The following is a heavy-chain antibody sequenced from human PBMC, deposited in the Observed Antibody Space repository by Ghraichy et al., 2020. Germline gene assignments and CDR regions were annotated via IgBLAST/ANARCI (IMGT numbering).Heavy chain of an antibody. CDR1: GFSLSTSGVG. CDR2: IYWNDDK. D-gene: IGHD3-9*01. Sequence: SGPTLVKPTQTLTLTCTFSGFSLSTSGVGVGWIRQPPGKALEWLALIYWNDDKRYSPSLKSRLTITKDTSKNQVVLTMTNMDPVDTATYYCAHSLPYYYDSLTGYYRGNWFDPWGQGTLVTVSS. V-gene: IGHV2-5*01. J-gene: IGHJ5*02. CDR3: AHSLPYYYDSLTGYYRGNWFDP.